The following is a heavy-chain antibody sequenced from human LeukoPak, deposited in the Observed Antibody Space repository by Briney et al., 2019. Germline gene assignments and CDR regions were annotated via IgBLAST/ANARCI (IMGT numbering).Heavy chain of an antibody. CDR3: ARAVTYGDPLFDY. Sequence: ASVKLSCTASGFTFTSYGISWVRQAPGQGLEWMVCITAYDGNTNYAQKLQGRVTMTTDTSTSTAYMELRSLRSDDTAVYYCARAVTYGDPLFDYWGQGTLVTVSS. CDR1: GFTFTSYG. D-gene: IGHD4-17*01. J-gene: IGHJ4*02. V-gene: IGHV1-18*01. CDR2: ITAYDGNT.